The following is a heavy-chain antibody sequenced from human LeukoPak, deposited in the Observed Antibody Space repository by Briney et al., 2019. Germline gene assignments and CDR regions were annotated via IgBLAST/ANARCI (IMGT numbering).Heavy chain of an antibody. J-gene: IGHJ5*01. CDR2: ISYDGSNK. CDR3: AKLRGVAAAGTGYFGP. CDR1: GFTFSNYG. V-gene: IGHV3-30*18. Sequence: GRSLRLSCAASGFTFSNYGMHWVRQAPGKGLEWVAVISYDGSNKYYADSVKGRFTISRDNSKNTLYLQMNSLRGEDTAVYYCAKLRGVAAAGTGYFGPWGQGTLVTVSS. D-gene: IGHD6-13*01.